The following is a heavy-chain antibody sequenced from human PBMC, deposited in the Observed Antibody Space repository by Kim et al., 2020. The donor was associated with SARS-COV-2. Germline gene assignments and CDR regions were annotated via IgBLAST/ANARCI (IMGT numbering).Heavy chain of an antibody. CDR1: GFTFSSYA. D-gene: IGHD1-26*01. CDR3: ASGRGGNYYYGMDV. J-gene: IGHJ6*02. V-gene: IGHV3-30-3*01. CDR2: ISYDGSNK. Sequence: GGSLRLSCAASGFTFSSYAMHWVRPAPGKGLEWVAVISYDGSNKYYADSVKGRFTISRDNSKNTLFLQMNSLRAEDTAVYYCASGRGGNYYYGMDVWGQGTTVTVSS.